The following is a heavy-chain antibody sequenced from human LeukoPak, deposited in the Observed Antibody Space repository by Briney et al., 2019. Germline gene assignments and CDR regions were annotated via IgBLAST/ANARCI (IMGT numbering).Heavy chain of an antibody. CDR3: VRDLGSRPLIIFFDY. D-gene: IGHD2/OR15-2a*01. J-gene: IGHJ4*02. CDR1: GYTFTSFG. Sequence: ASVKVSCKASGYTFTSFGISWVRQAPGQGPEWMGWISAYNGNTNYAQNLQDRVTMTTDTSTSTAYMELRSLRSDDTAVYYCVRDLGSRPLIIFFDYWGQGTLVTVSS. V-gene: IGHV1-18*01. CDR2: ISAYNGNT.